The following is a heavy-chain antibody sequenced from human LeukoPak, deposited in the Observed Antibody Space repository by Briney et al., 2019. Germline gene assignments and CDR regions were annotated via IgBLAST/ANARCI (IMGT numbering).Heavy chain of an antibody. CDR3: AKGSMVRGVIITQYYYYGMDV. V-gene: IGHV3-23*01. Sequence: GGSLRLSCVASGFTFSSYAMSWVRQAPGKGLEWVSAISGSGGSTYYADSVKGRFTISRDNSKNTLYLQMNSLRAEDTAVYYCAKGSMVRGVIITQYYYYGMDVWGQGTTVTVSS. CDR1: GFTFSSYA. J-gene: IGHJ6*02. D-gene: IGHD3-10*01. CDR2: ISGSGGST.